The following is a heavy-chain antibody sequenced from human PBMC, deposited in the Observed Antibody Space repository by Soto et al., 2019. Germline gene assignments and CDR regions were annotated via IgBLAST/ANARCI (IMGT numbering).Heavy chain of an antibody. J-gene: IGHJ4*02. CDR3: MTTVTTFGC. V-gene: IGHV3-7*05. CDR2: IKQDGSEK. CDR1: GFTLSNYW. D-gene: IGHD4-17*01. Sequence: EVQLVESGGGLVQPRGSLRLSCTASGFTLSNYWMNWVRQAPEKGLEWVANIKQDGSEKNYVDSVKGRFTISRDNAKNSLYLQMNSLRADDTAMYYCMTTVTTFGCWGQGTLVTVSS.